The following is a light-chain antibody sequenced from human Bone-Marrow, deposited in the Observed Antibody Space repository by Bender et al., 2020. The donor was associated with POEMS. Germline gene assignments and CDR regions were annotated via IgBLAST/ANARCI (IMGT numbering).Light chain of an antibody. CDR1: ALPKQF. Sequence: SYELTQPPSVSVSPGQTARITCSGDALPKQFAFWYQQKPGQAPILVMSKDSARPLGIPERFSGSKSGTTVTLTISGVQAEDEADYHCQSADHSGTYAFGSGTKVTVL. J-gene: IGLJ1*01. CDR2: KDS. V-gene: IGLV3-25*02. CDR3: QSADHSGTYA.